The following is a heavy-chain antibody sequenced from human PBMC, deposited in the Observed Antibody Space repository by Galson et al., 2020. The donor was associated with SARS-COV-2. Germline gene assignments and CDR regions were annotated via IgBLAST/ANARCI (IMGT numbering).Heavy chain of an antibody. V-gene: IGHV3-49*03. J-gene: IGHJ6*03. Sequence: GGSLRLSCTVAGFTFGDFAMSWFRQAPGKGLEWVGFIRSRTYDGTTEYAASVKDRFTISRDDSKNVAYLQMNSLITEDTAVYYCARGGFLYYYYMDVWGKGTTVTVSS. CDR3: ARGGFLYYYYMDV. CDR2: IRSRTYDGTT. CDR1: GFTFGDFA.